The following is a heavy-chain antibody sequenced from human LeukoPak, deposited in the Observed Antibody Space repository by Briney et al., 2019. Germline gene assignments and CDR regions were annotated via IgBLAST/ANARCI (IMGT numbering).Heavy chain of an antibody. CDR3: ARGLRRSGSWPSWFGP. D-gene: IGHD6-13*01. CDR2: IYYSGST. J-gene: IGHJ5*02. Sequence: SETLSLTCTVSGGSISSSSYYWGWIRQPPGKGLEWIGSIYYSGSTYYNPSLKSRVTISVDTSKNQFSLKLSSVTAADTAVYYCARGLRRSGSWPSWFGPWGQGTLVTVSS. V-gene: IGHV4-39*01. CDR1: GGSISSSSYY.